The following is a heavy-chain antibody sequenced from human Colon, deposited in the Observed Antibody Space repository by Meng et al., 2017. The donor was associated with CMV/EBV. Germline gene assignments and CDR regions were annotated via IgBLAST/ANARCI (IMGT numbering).Heavy chain of an antibody. Sequence: SVKVSCKASGGTFSSYTISWVRQAPGQGLEWMGRIIPILGIANYAQKFQGRVTITADKSTSTAYMELSSLRSEDTAVYYCATRLYPYSGYDSIEPAALDYWGQGTPVTVSS. D-gene: IGHD5-12*01. CDR2: IIPILGIA. CDR1: GGTFSSYT. CDR3: ATRLYPYSGYDSIEPAALDY. V-gene: IGHV1-69*02. J-gene: IGHJ4*02.